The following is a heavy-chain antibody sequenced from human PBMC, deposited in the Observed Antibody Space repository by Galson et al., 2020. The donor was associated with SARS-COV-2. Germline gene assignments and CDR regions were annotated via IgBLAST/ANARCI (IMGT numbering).Heavy chain of an antibody. V-gene: IGHV3-23*01. CDR2: ISGSGGST. CDR1: GFTFSSYA. Sequence: GGSLRLSCAASGFTFSSYAISWVRQAPGKGLEWVSAISGSGGSTYYADSVKGRFTISRDNSKNTLYLQMNSLRAEDTAVYYCAKGYSGSYLAHYYYYYMDVWGKGTTVTVSS. CDR3: AKGYSGSYLAHYYYYYMDV. J-gene: IGHJ6*03. D-gene: IGHD1-26*01.